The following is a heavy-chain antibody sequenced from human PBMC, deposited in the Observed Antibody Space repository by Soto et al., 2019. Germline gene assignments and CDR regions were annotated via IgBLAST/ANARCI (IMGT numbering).Heavy chain of an antibody. Sequence: QVQLQESGPGLVKPSQTLSLTCTVSGGSISSGGYYWSWIRQHPGKGLEWIGYIYYSGSTYYNPSLTSRVTISVDTSKNQCSLKLSSVTAADTAVYYCERMRWAEEAGDYWGQGTLVIVSS. V-gene: IGHV4-31*03. CDR3: ERMRWAEEAGDY. CDR1: GGSISSGGYY. D-gene: IGHD3-10*01. CDR2: IYYSGST. J-gene: IGHJ4*02.